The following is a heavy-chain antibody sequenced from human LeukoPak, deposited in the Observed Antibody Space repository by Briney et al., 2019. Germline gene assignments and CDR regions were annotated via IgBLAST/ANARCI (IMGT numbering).Heavy chain of an antibody. J-gene: IGHJ6*03. V-gene: IGHV4-59*01. D-gene: IGHD3-10*01. CDR3: ATSDYYGSGSYLPYYYYYYMDV. Sequence: PSETLSLTCTVSGGSISSYYWSWVRQPPGKGLEWIGYIYYSGSTNYNPSLKSRVTISVDTSKNQFSLKLSSVTAADTAVYYCATSDYYGSGSYLPYYYYYYMDVWGKGTTVTVSS. CDR1: GGSISSYY. CDR2: IYYSGST.